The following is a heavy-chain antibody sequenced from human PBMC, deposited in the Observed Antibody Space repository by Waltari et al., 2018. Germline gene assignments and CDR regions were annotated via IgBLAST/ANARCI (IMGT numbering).Heavy chain of an antibody. J-gene: IGHJ4*02. V-gene: IGHV4-59*11. Sequence: QVQLQESGPGLVKPSETLSLTCTASGGSIRSHYWSWIRPPPGKGLAWIGYIYYSGSTNYNPSLKSRVTISVDTSKNQFSLKLSSVTAADTAVYYCARTLLSLSRELYYFDYWGQGTLVTVSS. CDR3: ARTLLSLSRELYYFDY. D-gene: IGHD1-7*01. CDR2: IYYSGST. CDR1: GGSIRSHY.